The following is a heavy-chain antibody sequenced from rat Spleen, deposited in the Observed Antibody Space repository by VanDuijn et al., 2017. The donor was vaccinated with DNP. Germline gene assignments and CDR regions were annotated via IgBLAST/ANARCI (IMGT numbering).Heavy chain of an antibody. Sequence: EVQLVESGGGLVQPGRSLKLSCAASGFTFSNYDMAWVRQAPTKGLEWVASISSSGGSTHYRDSVKGRFTISRDNAKNTLYLQMSSLRSEDMATYYCARWNSGHFDYWGQGVMVPVSS. V-gene: IGHV5S13*01. CDR1: GFTFSNYD. CDR2: ISSSGGST. D-gene: IGHD4-3*01. CDR3: ARWNSGHFDY. J-gene: IGHJ2*01.